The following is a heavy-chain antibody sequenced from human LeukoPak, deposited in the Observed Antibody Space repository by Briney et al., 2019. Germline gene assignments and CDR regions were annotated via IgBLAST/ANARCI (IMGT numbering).Heavy chain of an antibody. CDR2: ISSSSSYI. CDR1: GFTFSSYS. J-gene: IGHJ3*02. Sequence: GGSLRLSCAASGFTFSSYSMNLVRQAPGKGLEWVSSISSSSSYIYYADSVKGRFTISRDNAKNSLYLQMNSLRAEDTAVYYCARDRGLERAFDIWGQGTMVTVSS. V-gene: IGHV3-21*01. CDR3: ARDRGLERAFDI. D-gene: IGHD1-1*01.